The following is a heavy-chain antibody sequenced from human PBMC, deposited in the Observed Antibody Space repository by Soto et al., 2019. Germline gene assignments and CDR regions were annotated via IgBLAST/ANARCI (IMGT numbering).Heavy chain of an antibody. V-gene: IGHV1-18*01. CDR2: ISAYNGNT. CDR1: GYTFTSYG. Sequence: GASVKVSCKASGYTFTSYGISWVRQAPGQGLEWMGWISAYNGNTNYAQKLQGRVTMTTDTSTGTAYMELRSLRSDDTAVYYCARLCSGGSCYSLPSPLYAFDIWGQGTMVTVSS. D-gene: IGHD2-15*01. CDR3: ARLCSGGSCYSLPSPLYAFDI. J-gene: IGHJ3*02.